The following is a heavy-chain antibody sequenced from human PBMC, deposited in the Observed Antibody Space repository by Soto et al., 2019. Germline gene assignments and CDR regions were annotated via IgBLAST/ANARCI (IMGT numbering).Heavy chain of an antibody. J-gene: IGHJ6*02. CDR3: AREDLIWFGELIRNYYNYALDV. V-gene: IGHV3-48*02. D-gene: IGHD3-10*01. CDR1: GFTFSNYN. Sequence: PGGSLRLSCAASGFTFSNYNMNWVRQAPGKGLEWIAYISSTTGTIYYADSAKGRFTISRDNAKNALYLQMSRLRDEDTAVYYCAREDLIWFGELIRNYYNYALDVWGQGTTVTVS. CDR2: ISSTTGTI.